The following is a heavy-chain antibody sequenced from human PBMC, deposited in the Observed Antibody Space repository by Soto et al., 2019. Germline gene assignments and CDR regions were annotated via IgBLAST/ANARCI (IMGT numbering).Heavy chain of an antibody. CDR3: ATLNGDSAYDY. CDR2: IYYSGSA. J-gene: IGHJ4*02. CDR1: GGSISSGGYY. V-gene: IGHV4-31*03. Sequence: QVQLQESGPGLVKPSQTLSLTCTVSGGSISSGGYYWSWIRQLPGRGLEWIGYIYYSGSAYYNPSLKSXXTXSGXTSNNHFSLKLSSVTAADTAVYYCATLNGDSAYDYWGQGTLVTVSS. D-gene: IGHD2-15*01.